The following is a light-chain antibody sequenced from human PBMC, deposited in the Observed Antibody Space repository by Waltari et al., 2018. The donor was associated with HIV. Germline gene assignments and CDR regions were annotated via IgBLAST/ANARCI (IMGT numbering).Light chain of an antibody. Sequence: SYVLTQPPSVSVAPGQTASIPCGGNNIGSVHWYQQKPGQAPVMVVYDNSGRPSGIPERFSGSNSGNTATLTISVVEAGDEADYYCQVWDSNADHLVVFGGGTKLTV. CDR1: NIGS. CDR2: DNS. J-gene: IGLJ2*01. CDR3: QVWDSNADHLVV. V-gene: IGLV3-21*02.